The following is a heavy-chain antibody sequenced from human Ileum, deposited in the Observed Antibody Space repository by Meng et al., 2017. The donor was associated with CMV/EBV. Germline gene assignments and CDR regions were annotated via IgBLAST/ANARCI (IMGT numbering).Heavy chain of an antibody. CDR2: ISAYNGNT. V-gene: IGHV1-18*04. CDR1: GYIFSTDS. D-gene: IGHD6-19*01. CDR3: ARGAEQWLEMPLAY. J-gene: IGHJ4*02. Sequence: KASGYIFSTDSITWGRQAAGQWLEWIGWISAYNGNTNYAQSSQGRVTRTTDTSTSTAYMDLGSLTSDDTAIYYCARGAEQWLEMPLAYWGQGTLVTVSS.